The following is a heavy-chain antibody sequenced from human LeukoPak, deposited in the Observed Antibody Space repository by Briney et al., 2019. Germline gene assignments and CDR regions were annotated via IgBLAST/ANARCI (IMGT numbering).Heavy chain of an antibody. CDR2: IYTSGST. J-gene: IGHJ4*02. Sequence: PSETLSLTCTVSGGSIISYYRSWIRQPAGKGLEWIGRIYTSGSTNYNPSLKSRVTMSVDTSKNQFSLKLSSVTAADTAVYYCARDNWSSGWYSPHFDYWGQRTLVTVSS. D-gene: IGHD6-19*01. CDR3: ARDNWSSGWYSPHFDY. CDR1: GGSIISYY. V-gene: IGHV4-4*07.